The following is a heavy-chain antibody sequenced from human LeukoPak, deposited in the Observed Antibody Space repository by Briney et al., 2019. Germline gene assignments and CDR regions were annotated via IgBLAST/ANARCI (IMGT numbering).Heavy chain of an antibody. V-gene: IGHV3-30*04. CDR1: GFTFSSYA. CDR3: ARESSGSSSWYYFDY. Sequence: GRSLRLSGAASGFTFSSYAMHWVRQAPGKGLEWVAVISYDGSNKYYADSVKGRFTISRDNSKNTLYLQMNSLRAEDTAVYYCARESSGSSSWYYFDYWGQGTLVTVSS. J-gene: IGHJ4*02. D-gene: IGHD6-13*01. CDR2: ISYDGSNK.